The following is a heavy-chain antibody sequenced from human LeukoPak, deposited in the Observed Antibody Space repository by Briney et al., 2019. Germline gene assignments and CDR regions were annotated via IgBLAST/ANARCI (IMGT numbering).Heavy chain of an antibody. D-gene: IGHD3-22*01. CDR1: GGTFSSYA. CDR3: ANRNDYYDSSGYYLPHFDY. CDR2: IIPILGIA. Sequence: ASVKVSCKASGGTFSSYAISWVRQAPGQGLEWMGRIIPILGIANYAQKFQGRVTITADKSTSTAYMELSSLRSEDTAVYYCANRNDYYDSSGYYLPHFDYWGQGTLVTVSS. J-gene: IGHJ4*02. V-gene: IGHV1-69*04.